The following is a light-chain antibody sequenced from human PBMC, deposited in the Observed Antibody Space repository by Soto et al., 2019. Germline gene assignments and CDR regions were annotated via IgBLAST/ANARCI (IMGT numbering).Light chain of an antibody. Sequence: QSALTQPASVSGSPGQSITISCTGTSSDVGDYKYVSWYQQHPGKAPKLIIYEVSNRPSGISNRFSGSKSGNTASLTISGLQAEDEADYYCISCTDTTSLIFGGGTQLTVL. CDR1: SSDVGDYKY. J-gene: IGLJ2*01. V-gene: IGLV2-14*01. CDR3: ISCTDTTSLI. CDR2: EVS.